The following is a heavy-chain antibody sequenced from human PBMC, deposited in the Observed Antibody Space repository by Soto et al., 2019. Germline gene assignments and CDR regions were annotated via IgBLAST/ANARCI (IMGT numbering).Heavy chain of an antibody. V-gene: IGHV4-31*02. D-gene: IGHD2-21*02. Sequence: TLSPTXTLSAVSLSSGGSCCSWIRQHPGKGLEGTGNIYYSRRTYYNPSLKSRVILSVDTSKNHFSLTLRSVTAADSAMYYCASEIGGDSEYYFDFWGQGALVTVSS. J-gene: IGHJ4*02. CDR1: AVSLSSGGSC. CDR3: ASEIGGDSEYYFDF. CDR2: IYYSRRT.